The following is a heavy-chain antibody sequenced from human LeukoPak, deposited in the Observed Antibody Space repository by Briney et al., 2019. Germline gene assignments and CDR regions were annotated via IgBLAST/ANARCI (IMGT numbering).Heavy chain of an antibody. D-gene: IGHD3-3*01. V-gene: IGHV4-34*01. CDR1: GGSFSGYY. CDR2: INHSGST. Sequence: PSETLSFTCAVYGGSFSGYYWSWIRQPPGKGLEWIGEINHSGSTNYNPSLKSRVTISVDTSKNQFSLKLSSVTAADTAVYYCARVPVLRFLEWLNWFDPWGQGTLVTVSS. J-gene: IGHJ5*02. CDR3: ARVPVLRFLEWLNWFDP.